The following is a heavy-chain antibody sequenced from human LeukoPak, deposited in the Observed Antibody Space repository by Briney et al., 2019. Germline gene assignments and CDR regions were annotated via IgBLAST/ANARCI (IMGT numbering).Heavy chain of an antibody. D-gene: IGHD6-19*01. CDR1: GGSISGYY. V-gene: IGHV4-59*08. CDR3: ASESVALAGIDY. J-gene: IGHJ4*02. CDR2: SYYSGTT. Sequence: SETLSLTCTVSGGSISGYYWSWVRRPPGKGLEWIGYSYYSGTTSYNPSLKSRISISLDTSQNQISLRLSSVIAADTAVYYCASESVALAGIDYWGQGALVTVSS.